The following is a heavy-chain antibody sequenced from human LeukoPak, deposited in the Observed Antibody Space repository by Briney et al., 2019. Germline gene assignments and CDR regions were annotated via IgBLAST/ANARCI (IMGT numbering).Heavy chain of an antibody. CDR3: ARDDFDHYFDY. CDR1: GGSISSGDYY. CDR2: IYYSGST. J-gene: IGHJ4*02. V-gene: IGHV4-30-4*01. D-gene: IGHD3-9*01. Sequence: AHTLSLTCTLSGGSISSGDYYWRWIREPPGKGLEWVGYIYYSGSTYYNSCLNSRVIISADTSKNQFSLKLSSVTAADTAVYYCARDDFDHYFDYWGQGTLVTVSS.